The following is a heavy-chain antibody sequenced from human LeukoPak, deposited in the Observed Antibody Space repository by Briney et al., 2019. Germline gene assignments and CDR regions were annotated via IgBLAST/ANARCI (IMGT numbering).Heavy chain of an antibody. J-gene: IGHJ4*02. V-gene: IGHV1-18*04. CDR3: ARDTPGIRYFDWLEAPDY. CDR2: ISAYNGNT. D-gene: IGHD3-9*01. Sequence: GASVKVPCKASGYTFTSYGISWVRQAPGQGLEWMGWISAYNGNTNYAQKLQGRVTMTTDTSTSTAYMELRSLRSDDTAVYYCARDTPGIRYFDWLEAPDYWGQGTLVTVSS. CDR1: GYTFTSYG.